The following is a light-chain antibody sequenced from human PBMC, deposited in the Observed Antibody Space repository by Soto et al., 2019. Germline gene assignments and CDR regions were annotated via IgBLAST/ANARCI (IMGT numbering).Light chain of an antibody. V-gene: IGKV1-8*01. CDR3: QHYYNYPHS. CDR2: AAS. CDR1: QSVGSY. Sequence: AIRMTQSPSSLSASTGDRVTVTCRASQSVGSYLAWYQQKPGAAPKLLIYAASTLHIGVPSRFTGSGYGTDFTLTISCLQSEDFATYYCQHYYNYPHSLGQGTKVDIK. J-gene: IGKJ2*01.